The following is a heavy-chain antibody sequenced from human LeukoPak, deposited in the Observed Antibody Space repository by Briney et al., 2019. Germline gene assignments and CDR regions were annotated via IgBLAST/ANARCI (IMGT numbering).Heavy chain of an antibody. CDR3: ARGRLNGNVDF. CDR1: GYTFTGYD. CDR2: MHPNSGDT. V-gene: IGHV1-8*01. J-gene: IGHJ4*02. D-gene: IGHD1-20*01. Sequence: ASVKVSCKTSGYTFTGYDINWVRQAAGQGFEWMGWMHPNSGDTGYAHNLQGRITTTRDSSTATVFMELSSLRSEDTAMYYCARGRLNGNVDFWGQGTLVTVSS.